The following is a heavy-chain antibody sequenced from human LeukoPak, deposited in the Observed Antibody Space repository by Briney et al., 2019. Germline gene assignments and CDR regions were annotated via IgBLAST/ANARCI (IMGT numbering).Heavy chain of an antibody. D-gene: IGHD6-13*01. CDR1: GYTFTSYG. J-gene: IGHJ4*02. Sequence: ASVKVSCKASGYTFTSYGINWVRQAPGQGLEWMGWINVYNGNTNYAQKLQGRVTMTTDTSTSTAYMELRSLRSDGTAVYYCARSISSSWITFDYWGQGTLVTVSS. CDR2: INVYNGNT. CDR3: ARSISSSWITFDY. V-gene: IGHV1-18*01.